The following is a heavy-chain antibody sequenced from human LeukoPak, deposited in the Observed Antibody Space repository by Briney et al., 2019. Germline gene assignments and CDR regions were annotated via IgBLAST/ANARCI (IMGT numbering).Heavy chain of an antibody. CDR1: GYTFIEYY. J-gene: IGHJ4*02. CDR2: VNPAGGST. Sequence: ASVKVSCKTSGYTFIEYYLHWVRQTPGQAFEYMGIVNPAGGSTSYHHNFQGRVTMTREAPTTTIYMELRNLTSDDTAVYYCARGQLGPTSAPFDSWGQGTLVTVSS. V-gene: IGHV1-46*01. CDR3: ARGQLGPTSAPFDS. D-gene: IGHD6-13*01.